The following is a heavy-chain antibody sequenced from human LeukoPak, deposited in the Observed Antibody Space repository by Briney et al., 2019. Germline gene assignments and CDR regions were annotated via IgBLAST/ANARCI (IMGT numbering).Heavy chain of an antibody. Sequence: GGSLRLSCAASGFTFSSYSMNWVRQAPGKGLEGVSSIRSSSSYIYYADSVKGRFTISRDNAKNSLYLQMNSLRAEDTAVYYCARAAGDSSGYYPNWFDPWGQGTLVTVSS. V-gene: IGHV3-21*01. D-gene: IGHD3-22*01. CDR1: GFTFSSYS. CDR3: ARAAGDSSGYYPNWFDP. CDR2: IRSSSSYI. J-gene: IGHJ5*02.